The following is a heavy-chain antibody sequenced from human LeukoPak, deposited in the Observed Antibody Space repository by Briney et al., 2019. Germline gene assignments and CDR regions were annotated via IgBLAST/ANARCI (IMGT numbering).Heavy chain of an antibody. CDR2: IFYTENT. Sequence: PSETLSLTCTVSGGSISTFYWSWIRQPPGKGLEWIAYIFYTENTNYNPSLKGRVTISVDTSKNQFSLKLNSVTAADTAVYYCARHPFSDSFDIWGQGTMVTVSS. J-gene: IGHJ3*02. CDR3: ARHPFSDSFDI. D-gene: IGHD3-22*01. V-gene: IGHV4-59*08. CDR1: GGSISTFY.